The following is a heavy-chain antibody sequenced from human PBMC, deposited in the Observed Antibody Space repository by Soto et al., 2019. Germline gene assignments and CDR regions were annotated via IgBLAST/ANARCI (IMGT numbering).Heavy chain of an antibody. D-gene: IGHD2-15*01. CDR3: ASFVVAGKNGFDY. CDR1: GYPFTSYG. Sequence: ASLKVSCKASGYPFTSYGISWVRQAPGQGLEWMGWISAYNGNTNYAQKLQGRVTMTTDTSTSTAYMELRSLRSDDRAVYYCASFVVAGKNGFDYWGQGTLVTVSS. V-gene: IGHV1-18*01. J-gene: IGHJ4*02. CDR2: ISAYNGNT.